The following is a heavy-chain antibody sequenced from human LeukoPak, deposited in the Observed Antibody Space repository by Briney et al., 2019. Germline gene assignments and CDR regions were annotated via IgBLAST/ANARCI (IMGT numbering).Heavy chain of an antibody. CDR1: GFTFDDYG. Sequence: GGSLRLSCAASGFTFDDYGMSWVRQAPGKGLEWVSGMNWNGGSTGYADSVKGRFTISRDNAKNSLYLQMNSLRAEDTALYYCARDGVDTAMVPKYYFDYWGQGTLVTVSS. J-gene: IGHJ4*02. CDR3: ARDGVDTAMVPKYYFDY. D-gene: IGHD5-18*01. CDR2: MNWNGGST. V-gene: IGHV3-20*04.